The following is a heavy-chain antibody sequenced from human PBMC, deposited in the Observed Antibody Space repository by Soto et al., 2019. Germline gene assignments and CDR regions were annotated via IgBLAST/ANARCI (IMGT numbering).Heavy chain of an antibody. CDR3: AKYSSSWSYYFDY. CDR1: GFTFSSYA. D-gene: IGHD6-13*01. Sequence: GGSLRLSCAASGFTFSSYAMSWVRQAPGKGLEWVSAISGSGGSTYYADSVMGRFTISRDNSKNTLYLQMNSLRAEDTAVYYCAKYSSSWSYYFDYWGQGTLVTVSS. V-gene: IGHV3-23*01. CDR2: ISGSGGST. J-gene: IGHJ4*02.